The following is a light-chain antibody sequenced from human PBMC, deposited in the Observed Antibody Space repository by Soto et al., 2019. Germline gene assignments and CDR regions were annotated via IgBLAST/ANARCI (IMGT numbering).Light chain of an antibody. CDR2: GAS. V-gene: IGKV3-20*01. J-gene: IGKJ4*01. CDR1: QSVSSY. CDR3: QQYGSPLT. Sequence: EIMMTQSPATLSVSPGERATLSCRASQSVSSYLAWYQQKPGQAPRLLIYGASSRATGIPDRFSGSGSGTDFTLTISRLEPEDFAVYYCQQYGSPLTFGGGTKV.